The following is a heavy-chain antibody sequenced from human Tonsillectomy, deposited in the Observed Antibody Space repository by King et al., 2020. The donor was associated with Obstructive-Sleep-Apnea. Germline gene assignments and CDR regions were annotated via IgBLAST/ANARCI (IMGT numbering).Heavy chain of an antibody. V-gene: IGHV1-2*02. CDR2: INPNSGGT. Sequence: QLVQSGAEVKKPGASVKVSCKASGYTFTGYYMHWVRQAPGQGLEWLGWINPNSGGTNFAQKFHFRVTMTRDTSISTAYMELSSLRSDDTAVYYCARDRGIVANPSSQQIDYWGQGTLVTVSS. D-gene: IGHD5-12*01. CDR3: ARDRGIVANPSSQQIDY. CDR1: GYTFTGYY. J-gene: IGHJ4*02.